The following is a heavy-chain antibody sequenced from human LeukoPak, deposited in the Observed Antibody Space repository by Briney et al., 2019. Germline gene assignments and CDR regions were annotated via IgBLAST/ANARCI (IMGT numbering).Heavy chain of an antibody. J-gene: IGHJ5*02. CDR1: GGSFSGYY. D-gene: IGHD3-10*01. V-gene: IGHV4-34*01. Sequence: SETLSLTCAVYGGSFSGYYWSWIRQPPGKGLEWIGEINHSGSTNYNPSLKSRVTISVDTSKNQFSLKLSSVTAADTAVYYCARPLMYYYGSETYFWFDPWGQGTLVTVSS. CDR3: ARPLMYYYGSETYFWFDP. CDR2: INHSGST.